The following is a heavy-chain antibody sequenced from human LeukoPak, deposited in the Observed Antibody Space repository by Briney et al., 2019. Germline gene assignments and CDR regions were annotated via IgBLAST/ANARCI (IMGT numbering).Heavy chain of an antibody. V-gene: IGHV4-34*01. CDR1: GGSTSGYY. CDR2: INHSGRT. D-gene: IGHD3-22*01. CDR3: ARLRYYYDSSGAPRKGRFDY. J-gene: IGHJ4*02. Sequence: SETLSLTCTVSGGSTSGYYWSWVRQPPGKGLEWIGEINHSGRTNFNPSLKSRVTISVHTSKNQFSLKLSSVTAADTAVYYCARLRYYYDSSGAPRKGRFDYWGQGTLVTVSS.